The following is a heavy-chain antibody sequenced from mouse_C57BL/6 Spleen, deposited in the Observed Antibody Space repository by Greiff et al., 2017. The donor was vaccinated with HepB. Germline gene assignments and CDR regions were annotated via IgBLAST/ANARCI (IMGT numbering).Heavy chain of an antibody. D-gene: IGHD1-1*01. Sequence: QVQLQQSGAELVMPGASVKLSCKASGYTFTSYWMHWVKQRPGQGLEWIGEIDPSDSYTNYNQKFKGKSTLTVDKSSSTAYMQLSSLTSEDSAVYYCARNYYGSSSDYWGQGTTLTVSS. CDR2: IDPSDSYT. V-gene: IGHV1-69*01. CDR3: ARNYYGSSSDY. CDR1: GYTFTSYW. J-gene: IGHJ2*01.